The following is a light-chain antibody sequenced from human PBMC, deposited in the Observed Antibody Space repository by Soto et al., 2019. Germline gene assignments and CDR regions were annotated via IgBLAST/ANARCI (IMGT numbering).Light chain of an antibody. CDR3: QQANSFPLT. CDR1: QNIRSY. Sequence: QMTQSPSFVSASVGDTVTITCRASQNIRSYLAWYQKTPGKAPNLLISAASTVQSGVPPKFSGSGSGTDFTLTISSLQPEDSATYYCQQANSFPLTFGEGTKVEI. J-gene: IGKJ4*02. CDR2: AAS. V-gene: IGKV1-12*01.